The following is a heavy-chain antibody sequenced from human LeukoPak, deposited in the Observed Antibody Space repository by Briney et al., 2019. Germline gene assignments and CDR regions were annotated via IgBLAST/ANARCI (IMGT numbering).Heavy chain of an antibody. J-gene: IGHJ4*02. V-gene: IGHV4-34*01. CDR1: GGSFSGYY. D-gene: IGHD6-19*01. Sequence: PSETLSLTCAVYGGSFSGYYWSWIRQPPGKGLEWIGEINHSGSTNYNPSLKSRVTISVDTSKNQFSLKLSSVTAADTAVYYCARAGPGVAVAFDYWGQGTLVTVSS. CDR3: ARAGPGVAVAFDY. CDR2: INHSGST.